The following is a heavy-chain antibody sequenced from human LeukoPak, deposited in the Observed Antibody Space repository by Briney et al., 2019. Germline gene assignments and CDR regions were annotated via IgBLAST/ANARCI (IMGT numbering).Heavy chain of an antibody. CDR3: AKDLRGSNAFDF. CDR2: ITSSSTTI. V-gene: IGHV3-48*02. Sequence: GGTLRLSCAASGFTFNTYSMNWVRQAPGKGLEWLSYITSSSTTIYYADSVKGRFTISRDNAKNSLFLQMNSLRDEDTAVYYCAKDLRGSNAFDFRGQGTLVTVSS. D-gene: IGHD6-13*01. J-gene: IGHJ4*02. CDR1: GFTFNTYS.